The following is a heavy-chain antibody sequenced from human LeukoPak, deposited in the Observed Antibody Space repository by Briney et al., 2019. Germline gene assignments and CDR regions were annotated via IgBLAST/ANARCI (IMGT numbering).Heavy chain of an antibody. Sequence: PGGSLRLSCAASGFTFSSYWMHWVRQAPGKGLVWVSRINSDGSSTSYADSVKGRFTISRDNAKNTLYLQMNSLRAEDTALYYCAKDSSSGWSFDAFDIWGQGTMVTVSS. D-gene: IGHD6-19*01. CDR2: INSDGSST. V-gene: IGHV3-74*01. CDR3: AKDSSSGWSFDAFDI. CDR1: GFTFSSYW. J-gene: IGHJ3*02.